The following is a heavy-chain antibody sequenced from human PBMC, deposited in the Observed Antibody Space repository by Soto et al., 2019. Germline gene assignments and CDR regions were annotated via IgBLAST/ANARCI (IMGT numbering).Heavy chain of an antibody. Sequence: QVQLVESGGGVVQPGRSLRLSCAASDFIFSSYGMHWVRQAPGKGLEWVAVIWYDGSNKNYADSVQGRFTVSRDNSKNTLYLQMNSLRDEDTAVCYWARGGAHHGMDVWGQGTTVTVSS. V-gene: IGHV3-33*01. CDR3: ARGGAHHGMDV. CDR1: DFIFSSYG. CDR2: IWYDGSNK. J-gene: IGHJ6*02. D-gene: IGHD3-16*01.